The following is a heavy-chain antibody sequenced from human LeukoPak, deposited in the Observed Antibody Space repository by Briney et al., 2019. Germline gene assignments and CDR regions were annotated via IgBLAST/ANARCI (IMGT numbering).Heavy chain of an antibody. D-gene: IGHD5-18*01. CDR1: GFTFSTYE. V-gene: IGHV3-48*03. Sequence: GGSLRLSCTASGFTFSTYEMNWVRQAPGKGLEWISYISSSATNIYYADSVKGRFTISRDNSKNTLYLQMNSLRAEDTAVYYCAKWVGLWPYYYYYMDVWGKGTTVTISS. CDR3: AKWVGLWPYYYYYMDV. J-gene: IGHJ6*03. CDR2: ISSSATNI.